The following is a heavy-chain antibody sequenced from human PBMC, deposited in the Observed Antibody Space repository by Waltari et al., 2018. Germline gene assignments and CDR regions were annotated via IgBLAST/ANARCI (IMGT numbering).Heavy chain of an antibody. Sequence: EVQLVESGGGLIQPGGSLRLSCAASGFTVRNYMSWVRQAPGKGLEWVSVMYPGGSTDYADSVKGRFTISRDNSKNTLYLQMNSLRAEDTAVYYCATSMAVAGKGRGWFDSWGQGTLVTVSS. CDR1: GFTVRNY. CDR3: ATSMAVAGKGRGWFDS. J-gene: IGHJ5*01. D-gene: IGHD6-19*01. V-gene: IGHV3-53*01. CDR2: MYPGGST.